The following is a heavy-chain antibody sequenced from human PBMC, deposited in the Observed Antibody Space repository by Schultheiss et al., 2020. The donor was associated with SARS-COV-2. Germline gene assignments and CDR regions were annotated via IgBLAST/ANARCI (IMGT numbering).Heavy chain of an antibody. CDR3: AHSWEWLRYDSPEFAY. V-gene: IGHV2-5*01. D-gene: IGHD5-12*01. J-gene: IGHJ4*02. CDR1: GFSLSTSGVG. CDR2: IYWNDDK. Sequence: SGPTLVKPTQTLTLTCTFSGFSLSTSGVGVGWIRQPPGKALEWLALIYWNDDKRYSPSLKSRLTITKDTSKNQVVLTMTNMDPVDTATYYCAHSWEWLRYDSPEFAYWGPGTLVTVSS.